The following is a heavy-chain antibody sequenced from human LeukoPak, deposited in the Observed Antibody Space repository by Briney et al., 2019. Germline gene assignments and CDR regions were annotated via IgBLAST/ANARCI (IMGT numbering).Heavy chain of an antibody. V-gene: IGHV3-20*04. CDR1: GFTFSDYY. D-gene: IGHD3-10*01. CDR2: INWNGGST. J-gene: IGHJ4*02. CDR3: ARGDQGYGSGSYYFDY. Sequence: GGSLRLSCAASGFTFSDYYMSWVRQAPGKGLEWVSGINWNGGSTGYADSVKGRFTISRDNAKNSLYLQMNSLRAEDTAFYYCARGDQGYGSGSYYFDYWGQGTLVTVSS.